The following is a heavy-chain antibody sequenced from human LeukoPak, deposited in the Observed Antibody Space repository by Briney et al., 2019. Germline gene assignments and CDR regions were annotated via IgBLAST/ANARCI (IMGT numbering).Heavy chain of an antibody. V-gene: IGHV4-34*01. Sequence: SETLSLTCADYGGSFSNYYWRWIRQPPGKGLECMGEINHSGTTNYNPSLKSRVTISVDTSKDQFSLKLRSVTAADTAVYYCARLSGFSGLDHQRIWGQGTTVTVSS. J-gene: IGHJ3*02. CDR1: GGSFSNYY. CDR2: INHSGTT. D-gene: IGHD3/OR15-3a*01. CDR3: ARLSGFSGLDHQRI.